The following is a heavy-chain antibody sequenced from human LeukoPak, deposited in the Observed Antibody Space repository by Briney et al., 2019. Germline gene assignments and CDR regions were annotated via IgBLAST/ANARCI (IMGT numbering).Heavy chain of an antibody. CDR1: GYTFTGYY. D-gene: IGHD1-7*01. J-gene: IGHJ6*04. V-gene: IGHV1-2*06. CDR3: AIYWNYDPLGVDV. Sequence: EASVKVSCKASGYTFTGYYMHWVRQAPGQGLEWMGRINPNSGGTNYAQKFQGRVTMTRDTSISTAYMELSRLRSDDTAVYYCAIYWNYDPLGVDVWGKGTTVTVSS. CDR2: INPNSGGT.